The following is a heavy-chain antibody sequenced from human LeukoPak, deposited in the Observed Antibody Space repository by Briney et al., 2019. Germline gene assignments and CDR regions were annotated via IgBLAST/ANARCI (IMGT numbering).Heavy chain of an antibody. D-gene: IGHD6-19*01. CDR3: ARGPWEYSSGWHEYVNWFDP. V-gene: IGHV4-31*11. CDR2: IYYSGST. Sequence: SETLSLTCAVSGGSISSGGYYWSWIRQHPGKGLEWIGYIYYSGSTYYNPSLKSRVTMSVDTSKNQFSLKLSSVTAADTAVYYCARGPWEYSSGWHEYVNWFDPWGQGTLVTVSS. CDR1: GGSISSGGYY. J-gene: IGHJ5*02.